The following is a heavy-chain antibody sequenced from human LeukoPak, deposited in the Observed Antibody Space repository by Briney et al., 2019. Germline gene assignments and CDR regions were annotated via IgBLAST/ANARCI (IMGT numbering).Heavy chain of an antibody. V-gene: IGHV4-38-2*02. CDR3: ARDKPRPGWFDP. J-gene: IGHJ5*02. CDR2: IYHSGST. D-gene: IGHD1-14*01. CDR1: GYSISSGYY. Sequence: SETLSLTCTVSGYSISSGYYWGWIRQPLGKGLGWIGSIYHSGSTYYNPSLKSRVTISVDTSKNQFSLKLSSVTAADTAVYYCARDKPRPGWFDPWGQGTLVTVSS.